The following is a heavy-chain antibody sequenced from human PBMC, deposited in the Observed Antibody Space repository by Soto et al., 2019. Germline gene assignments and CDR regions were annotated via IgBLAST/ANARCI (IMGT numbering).Heavy chain of an antibody. V-gene: IGHV3-33*01. J-gene: IGHJ6*02. D-gene: IGHD6-13*01. CDR3: XXXXQQLANYGMDV. CDR2: LWAGGNYA. CDR1: GFHFSSHG. Sequence: QVQLVESGGNVVQPGRSLRLSCAASGFHFSSHGMHWVRQAPGKGLEWVAHLWAGGNYAYYAYSVKGRFTISSDQSKNTLYLQMNSLEAXXXXXXXXXXXXQQLANYGMDVWGQGTTVTVSS.